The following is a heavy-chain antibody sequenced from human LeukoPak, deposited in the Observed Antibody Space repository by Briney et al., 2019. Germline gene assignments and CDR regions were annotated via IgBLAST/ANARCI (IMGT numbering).Heavy chain of an antibody. D-gene: IGHD3-10*01. CDR2: IYTSGRN. J-gene: IGHJ6*03. CDR1: GASISSYY. Sequence: SETLSLTCTVYGASISSYYRSWVRQHAGKGLEWLGRIYTSGRNNYTPSIKSRVTMSVDTSKNQFSLMLSSVTAADTAVYYCAIVETYYYGSGSYMDYYYYIDVWGKGTTVTVSS. CDR3: AIVETYYYGSGSYMDYYYYIDV. V-gene: IGHV4-59*10.